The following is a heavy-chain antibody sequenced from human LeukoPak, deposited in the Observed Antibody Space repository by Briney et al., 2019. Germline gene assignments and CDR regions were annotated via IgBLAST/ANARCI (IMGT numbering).Heavy chain of an antibody. Sequence: SLRLSCAASGFTFDDYAMHRVRQAPGKGLEWVSGISWNSGSIAYADSVKGRFTISRDNAKTSLYLQMNSLRAEDTALYYCAKDMGSFGGVIVSFDYWGQGALVTVSS. V-gene: IGHV3-9*01. CDR1: GFTFDDYA. CDR3: AKDMGSFGGVIVSFDY. CDR2: ISWNSGSI. D-gene: IGHD3-16*02. J-gene: IGHJ4*02.